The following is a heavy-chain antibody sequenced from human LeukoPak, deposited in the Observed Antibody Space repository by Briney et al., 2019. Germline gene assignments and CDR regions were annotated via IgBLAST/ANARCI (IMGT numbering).Heavy chain of an antibody. D-gene: IGHD5-24*01. V-gene: IGHV3-21*01. J-gene: IGHJ4*02. CDR2: ISSSSSYI. CDR1: GFTFSSYS. Sequence: GRSLRLSCAASGFTFSSYSMNWVRQAPGKGLEWVSSISSSSSYIYYADSVKGRFTISRDNAKNSLYLQMNSLRAEDTAVYYCARDRWLQFAEIDYWGQGTLVTVSS. CDR3: ARDRWLQFAEIDY.